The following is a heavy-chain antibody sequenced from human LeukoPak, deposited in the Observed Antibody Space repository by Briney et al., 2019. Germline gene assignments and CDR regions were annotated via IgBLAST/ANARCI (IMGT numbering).Heavy chain of an antibody. CDR2: IQSDGNNT. D-gene: IGHD3-9*01. CDR3: AKGYYDILTGEFDY. Sequence: GGSLRLSCTASGFTLSTYWMHWVRQVPGKGLMWVSRIQSDGNNTIYTDSVRGRFSISRDNAKNTLYLQMNSLRVEDTAVYYCAKGYYDILTGEFDYWGQGTLVTVSS. J-gene: IGHJ4*02. CDR1: GFTLSTYW. V-gene: IGHV3-74*01.